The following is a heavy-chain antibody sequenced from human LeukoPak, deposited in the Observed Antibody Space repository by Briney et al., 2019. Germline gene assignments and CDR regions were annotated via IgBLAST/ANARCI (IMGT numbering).Heavy chain of an antibody. Sequence: GGSLRLSCAASGFTFSSYAMHWVRQAPGKGLEWVAVISYDGSNKYYADSVKGRFTISRDNPKNTLYLQMNSLRAEDTAVYYCARPGLGFFDYWGQGTLVTVSS. J-gene: IGHJ4*02. V-gene: IGHV3-30-3*01. CDR1: GFTFSSYA. CDR3: ARPGLGFFDY. CDR2: ISYDGSNK.